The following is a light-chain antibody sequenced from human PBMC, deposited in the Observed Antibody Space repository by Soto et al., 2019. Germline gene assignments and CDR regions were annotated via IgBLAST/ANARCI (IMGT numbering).Light chain of an antibody. CDR2: EVS. Sequence: QSALTQPASVSGSPGQSITISCTGTSSDVGSYNYVSWYQQHPGKAPRLMIYEVSNRPSGVSNRFSGSKSGNTASLTISGLQAEDDADYYCSSYTSSSTLPYAFGTGTKVTVL. V-gene: IGLV2-14*01. J-gene: IGLJ1*01. CDR1: SSDVGSYNY. CDR3: SSYTSSSTLPYA.